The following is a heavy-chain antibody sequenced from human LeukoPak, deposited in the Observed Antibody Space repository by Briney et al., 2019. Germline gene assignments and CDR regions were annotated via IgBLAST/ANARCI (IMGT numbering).Heavy chain of an antibody. CDR2: ISSSSSSI. CDR3: ARDLDGEFDY. V-gene: IGHV3-48*01. Sequence: PGGSLRLSCAASGFTISSYSMNWVRLAPGKGLEWVSYISSSSSSIYYADSVKGRFTISRDNAKNSLCLQMNSLRAEDTAVYYCARDLDGEFDYWGQGTLVTVSS. CDR1: GFTISSYS. J-gene: IGHJ4*02. D-gene: IGHD3-10*01.